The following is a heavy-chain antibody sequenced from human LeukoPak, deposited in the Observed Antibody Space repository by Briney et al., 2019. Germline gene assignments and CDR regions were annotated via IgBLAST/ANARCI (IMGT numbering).Heavy chain of an antibody. V-gene: IGHV4-59*08. Sequence: SEALSLTCALSGASFNSNYWSWIRQPPGKGLEWIGYIHSSGGTNYNPSLKSRVTMSVDTSKNQFSLKLNSVNAADTAVYYCARHVSGIYGSRGDFDYWGQGTLVTVSS. CDR3: ARHVSGIYGSRGDFDY. CDR2: IHSSGGT. D-gene: IGHD3-10*01. CDR1: GASFNSNY. J-gene: IGHJ4*02.